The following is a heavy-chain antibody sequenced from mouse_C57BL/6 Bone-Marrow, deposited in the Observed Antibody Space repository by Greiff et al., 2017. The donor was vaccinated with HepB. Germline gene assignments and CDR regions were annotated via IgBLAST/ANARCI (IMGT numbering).Heavy chain of an antibody. CDR2: ISYSGST. CDR3: ARGYGSFFAY. J-gene: IGHJ3*01. V-gene: IGHV3-1*01. D-gene: IGHD1-1*01. CDR1: GYSITSGYD. Sequence: EVQRVESGPGMVKPSQSLSLTCTVTGYSITSGYDWHWIRHFPGNKLEWMGYISYSGSTNYNPSLKSRISITHDTSKNHFFLKLNSVTTEDTATYYCARGYGSFFAYWGQGTLVTVSA.